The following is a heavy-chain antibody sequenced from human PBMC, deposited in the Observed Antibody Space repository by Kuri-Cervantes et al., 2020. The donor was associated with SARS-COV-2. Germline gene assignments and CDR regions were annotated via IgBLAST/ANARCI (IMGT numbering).Heavy chain of an antibody. V-gene: IGHV3-30*04. Sequence: GGSLRLSCAASGFTFSSYAMHWVRQAPGKGLEWVAVISYDGSNKYYADSVKGRFTISRDNSKNTLYLQMSSLRAEDTALYYCAGVLDYGDARNDYWGQGTLVTVSS. D-gene: IGHD4-17*01. CDR3: AGVLDYGDARNDY. CDR2: ISYDGSNK. J-gene: IGHJ4*02. CDR1: GFTFSSYA.